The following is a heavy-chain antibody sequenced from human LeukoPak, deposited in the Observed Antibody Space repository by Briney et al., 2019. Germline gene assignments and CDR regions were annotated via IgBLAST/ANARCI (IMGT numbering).Heavy chain of an antibody. D-gene: IGHD3-10*01. Sequence: GASVKVSCKASGYSFTDYDFSWVRQAPGQGLEWMGWISAYNGNTNYAQKLQGRVTMTTDTSTSTAYMELRSLRSDDTAVYYCARDVARITMVRGVNYRGDYWGQGTLVTVSS. J-gene: IGHJ4*02. CDR3: ARDVARITMVRGVNYRGDY. CDR1: GYSFTDYD. CDR2: ISAYNGNT. V-gene: IGHV1-18*01.